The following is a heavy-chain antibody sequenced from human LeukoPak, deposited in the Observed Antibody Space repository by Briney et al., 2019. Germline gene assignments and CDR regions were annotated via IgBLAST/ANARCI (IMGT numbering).Heavy chain of an antibody. CDR3: ARDSLNPTYYYDSSGYPFDY. V-gene: IGHV4-34*01. Sequence: SETLSLTCAVYGGSFSTNYWSWIRQPPGKGLEWIGVTNHSGSTNYNPSLKSRVTISIDTSNNHLSLKLNSVTAADTAVYYCARDSLNPTYYYDSSGYPFDYWGQGTLVTVSS. CDR1: GGSFSTNY. D-gene: IGHD3-22*01. J-gene: IGHJ4*02. CDR2: TNHSGST.